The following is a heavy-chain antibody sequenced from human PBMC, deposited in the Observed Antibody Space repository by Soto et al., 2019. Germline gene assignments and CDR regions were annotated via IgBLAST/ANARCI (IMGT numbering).Heavy chain of an antibody. CDR1: GGSISSYY. D-gene: IGHD5-12*01. CDR3: ARDKALSLSGYAVPYGMDV. CDR2: IYYSGST. V-gene: IGHV4-59*12. Sequence: PSETLSLTCTVSGGSISSYYWSWIRQPPGKGLEWIGYIYYSGSTNYNPSLKSRVTISVDTSKNQFSLKLSSVTAADTAVYYCARDKALSLSGYAVPYGMDVWGQGTTVTVSS. J-gene: IGHJ6*02.